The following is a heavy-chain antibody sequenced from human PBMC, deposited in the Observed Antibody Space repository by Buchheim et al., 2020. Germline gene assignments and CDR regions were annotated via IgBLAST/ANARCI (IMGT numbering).Heavy chain of an antibody. D-gene: IGHD3-10*01. Sequence: QVQLQQWGAGLLKPSETLSLTCAVSGGSFSGYYWSWIRQPPGKGLEWIGEINHSGSTNYNPSLKSRVTISADTSKNQFSLKLSSVTAADTAVYYCARDGKLLWFGELSALDYYGMDVWGQGTT. CDR3: ARDGKLLWFGELSALDYYGMDV. V-gene: IGHV4-34*01. J-gene: IGHJ6*02. CDR2: INHSGST. CDR1: GGSFSGYY.